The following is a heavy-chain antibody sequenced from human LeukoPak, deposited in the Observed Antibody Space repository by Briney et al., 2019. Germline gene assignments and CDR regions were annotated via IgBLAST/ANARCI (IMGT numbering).Heavy chain of an antibody. CDR3: AKDQLVIDYNFDN. Sequence: GGSLRLSCAASGFTFARYAMSWVRQAPGKGLEWVSVISSSGGTTYYADSVKGRFTISRDNSKNTVFLQMNSLRAEDTAVYYCAKDQLVIDYNFDNWGQGTLVTVSS. D-gene: IGHD2-21*01. J-gene: IGHJ4*02. CDR1: GFTFARYA. V-gene: IGHV3-23*01. CDR2: ISSSGGTT.